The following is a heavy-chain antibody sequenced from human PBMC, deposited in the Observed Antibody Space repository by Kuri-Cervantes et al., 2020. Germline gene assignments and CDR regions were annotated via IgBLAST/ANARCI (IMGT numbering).Heavy chain of an antibody. V-gene: IGHV4-34*01. CDR3: ARSPGSGWSN. J-gene: IGHJ4*02. CDR2: INHSGST. Sequence: ESLKISCAASGFTFSSYGMHWIRQPPGKGLEWIGEINHSGSTNYNPSLKSRVTISVDTSKNQFSLKLSSVTAADTAVYYCARSPGSGWSNWGQGTLVTVSS. D-gene: IGHD6-19*01. CDR1: GFTFSSYG.